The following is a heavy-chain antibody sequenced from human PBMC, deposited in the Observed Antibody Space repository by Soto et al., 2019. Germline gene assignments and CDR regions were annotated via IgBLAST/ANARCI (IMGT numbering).Heavy chain of an antibody. CDR2: ISGSGGST. CDR1: GFTFSSYA. CDR3: AREGGVLPAH. D-gene: IGHD2-2*01. V-gene: IGHV3-23*02. Sequence: GGSLRLSCAASGFTFSSYAMSWVRQAPGKGLEWVSAISGSGGSTYYNPSLKSRVTISVDTSKNQFSLKLSSVTAADTAVYYCAREGGVLPAHWGQGTLVTVSS. J-gene: IGHJ4*02.